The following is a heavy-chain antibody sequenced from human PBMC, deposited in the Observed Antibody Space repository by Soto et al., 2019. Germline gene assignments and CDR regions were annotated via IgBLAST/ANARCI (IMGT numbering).Heavy chain of an antibody. CDR1: GGSISSGGYY. Sequence: QVQLQESGPGLVKPSQTLSLTCTVSGGSISSGGYYWSWIRQHPGTGLEWIGYIYYSGSTYYNPSLKSRVSISADTSKNQFSLKLSSVTAADTAVYYCARNHGGSGYLQFDYWGQGTLVTVSS. CDR2: IYYSGST. D-gene: IGHD3-3*01. J-gene: IGHJ4*02. CDR3: ARNHGGSGYLQFDY. V-gene: IGHV4-31*03.